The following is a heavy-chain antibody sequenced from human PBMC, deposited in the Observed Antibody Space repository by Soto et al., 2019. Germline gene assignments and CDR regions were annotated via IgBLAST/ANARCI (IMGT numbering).Heavy chain of an antibody. CDR3: AKARGIVGATNNYGYYGMDV. J-gene: IGHJ6*02. Sequence: LRLSCAASGFTFSSYAMIWVRQAPLKGLEWVSAISGSGGSTYYADPVKGRFTISRDNSKNTLYLQMNSLRAEDTAVYYCAKARGIVGATNNYGYYGMDVWGQGTTVTVSS. CDR2: ISGSGGST. D-gene: IGHD1-26*01. CDR1: GFTFSSYA. V-gene: IGHV3-23*01.